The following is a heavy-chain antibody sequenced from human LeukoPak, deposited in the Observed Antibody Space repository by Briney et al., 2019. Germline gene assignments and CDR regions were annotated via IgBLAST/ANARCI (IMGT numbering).Heavy chain of an antibody. Sequence: GGSLRLSCAASGFTFSSYGMSWVRQAPGKGLEWVSAISGSGGSTYYADSVKGRFTISRDNSKNTLYLQMNSLRAEDTAVYYCAKDHSSWSPRYYYYYMDVWGKGTTVTISS. CDR1: GFTFSSYG. V-gene: IGHV3-23*01. CDR3: AKDHSSWSPRYYYYYMDV. J-gene: IGHJ6*03. D-gene: IGHD6-13*01. CDR2: ISGSGGST.